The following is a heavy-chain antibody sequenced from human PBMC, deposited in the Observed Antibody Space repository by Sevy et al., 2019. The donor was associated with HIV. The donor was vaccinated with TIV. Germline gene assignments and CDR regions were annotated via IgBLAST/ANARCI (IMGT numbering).Heavy chain of an antibody. CDR1: GFSFSKYW. V-gene: IGHV3-7*01. Sequence: GGSLRLSCAASGFSFSKYWMSWVRQAPGKGLEWVANIKEDGSQKNYLESVKGRFTISSDNAKNLLYLQMNNLRADDTAVYYCARDPDIVSGYPSHYFDYWGQGTLVTVSS. CDR2: IKEDGSQK. D-gene: IGHD3-9*01. CDR3: ARDPDIVSGYPSHYFDY. J-gene: IGHJ4*02.